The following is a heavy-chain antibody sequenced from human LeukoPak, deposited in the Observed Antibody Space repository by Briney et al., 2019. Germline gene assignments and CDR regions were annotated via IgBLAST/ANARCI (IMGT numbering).Heavy chain of an antibody. CDR1: GFTFSSYA. CDR3: AKDTVKVTTIRRVPHYMDV. Sequence: GGSLRLSCAASGFTFSSYAMSWVRQAPGKGLEWVSAISGSGGSTYYADSVKGRFIISRDNSKNTLYLQMNSLRADDTAVYYCAKDTVKVTTIRRVPHYMDVWGKGTTVTISS. D-gene: IGHD5-12*01. V-gene: IGHV3-23*01. J-gene: IGHJ6*03. CDR2: ISGSGGST.